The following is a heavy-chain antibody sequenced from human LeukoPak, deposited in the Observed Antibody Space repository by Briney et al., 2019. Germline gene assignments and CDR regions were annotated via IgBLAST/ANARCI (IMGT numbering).Heavy chain of an antibody. Sequence: SETLSLTCTVSGGSISSHYRSWIRQPPGKGLEWIGYIYYSGSTNYNPSLKSRVTISVDTSKNQFSLKLSSVTAADTAAYYCARVGNWGNFDYWGQGTLVTVSS. CDR1: GGSISSHY. D-gene: IGHD7-27*01. CDR3: ARVGNWGNFDY. CDR2: IYYSGST. J-gene: IGHJ4*02. V-gene: IGHV4-59*11.